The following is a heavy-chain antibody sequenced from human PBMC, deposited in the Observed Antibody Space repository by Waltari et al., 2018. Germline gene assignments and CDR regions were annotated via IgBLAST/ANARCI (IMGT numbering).Heavy chain of an antibody. CDR2: ISESGDRT. J-gene: IGHJ3*02. CDR1: GFTFSDFG. V-gene: IGHV3-23*01. CDR3: AKDIDAFDI. Sequence: EVQLLESGGDLVQSGGSLRLSCTASGFTFSDFGMSWARQSPGKGLEWVSGISESGDRTYYADSVKGRFTISRDNSNNTLHLHMNSLRAEDTAIYFCAKDIDAFDIWGQGTTVTVSS.